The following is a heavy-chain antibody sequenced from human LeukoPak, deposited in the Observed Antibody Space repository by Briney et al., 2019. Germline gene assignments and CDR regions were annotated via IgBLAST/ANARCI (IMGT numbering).Heavy chain of an antibody. J-gene: IGHJ6*02. Sequence: SETLSLTCTVSGGSISSGGYYWSWIRQHPGKGLEWIGYIYYSGSTYYNPSLKSRVTISVDTSKNQFSLKLSSVTAADTAVYYCARDLSPRNTDYVWGSYGSGMDVWGQGTTVTVSS. CDR3: ARDLSPRNTDYVWGSYGSGMDV. V-gene: IGHV4-31*03. CDR1: GGSISSGGYY. D-gene: IGHD3-16*01. CDR2: IYYSGST.